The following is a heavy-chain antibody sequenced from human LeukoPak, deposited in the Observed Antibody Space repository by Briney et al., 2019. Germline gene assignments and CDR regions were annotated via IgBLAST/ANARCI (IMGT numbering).Heavy chain of an antibody. CDR1: GFTFRSNS. CDR3: AREVASIVDY. D-gene: IGHD2-15*01. CDR2: ISSSSSTI. Sequence: GGPLRLSCAASGFTFRSNSRTGFGRAPGKGLEWVSYISSSSSTIYYADSVKGRFTISRDNAKNSLYLQMNSLRAEDTAVYYCAREVASIVDYWGQGTLVTVSS. V-gene: IGHV3-48*01. J-gene: IGHJ4*02.